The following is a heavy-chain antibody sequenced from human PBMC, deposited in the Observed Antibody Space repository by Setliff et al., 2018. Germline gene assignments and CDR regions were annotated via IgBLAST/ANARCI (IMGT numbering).Heavy chain of an antibody. V-gene: IGHV3-48*04. D-gene: IGHD3-16*01. CDR2: INSRSSTI. CDR3: ARGDLATRPTNNDAFDI. J-gene: IGHJ3*02. CDR1: GFTFSSYN. Sequence: GGSLRLSCAASGFTFSSYNMDWVRQAPGKGLEWVSYINSRSSTIYYADSVKGRFTISRDNAKNSLFLQMISLRAEDTAVYYCARGDLATRPTNNDAFDIWGQGTMVTVSS.